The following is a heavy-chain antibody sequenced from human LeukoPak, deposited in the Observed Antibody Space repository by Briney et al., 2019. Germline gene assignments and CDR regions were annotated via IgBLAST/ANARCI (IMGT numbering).Heavy chain of an antibody. V-gene: IGHV3-7*04. CDR2: IKQDGSDK. Sequence: GGSLRLSCAASGFTFGNYWMSWVRQAPGKGLEWVANIKQDGSDKYYVDSVKGRFTISRDNAKNSLYLQMNSLRGEDTAVYYCAGVGDTTMVHLLHYWGQGTLVTVSS. J-gene: IGHJ4*02. CDR3: AGVGDTTMVHLLHY. D-gene: IGHD5-18*01. CDR1: GFTFGNYW.